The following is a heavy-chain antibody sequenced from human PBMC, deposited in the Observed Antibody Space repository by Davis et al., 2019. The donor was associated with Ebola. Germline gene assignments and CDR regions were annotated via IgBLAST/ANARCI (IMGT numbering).Heavy chain of an antibody. CDR3: ARIGTAEDIVVVVAARRYYYYGMDV. J-gene: IGHJ6*02. CDR2: IYPGDSDT. Sequence: GESLKISCKASGYSFTSYWIGWVRQMPGKGLEWMGIIYPGDSDTRYSPSFQGQVTISADKSISTAYLQWSSLKASDTAMYYCARIGTAEDIVVVVAARRYYYYGMDVWGQGTTVTVSS. V-gene: IGHV5-51*01. D-gene: IGHD2-15*01. CDR1: GYSFTSYW.